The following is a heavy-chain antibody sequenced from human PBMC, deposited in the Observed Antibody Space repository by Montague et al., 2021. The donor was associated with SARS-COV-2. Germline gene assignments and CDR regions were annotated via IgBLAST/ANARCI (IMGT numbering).Heavy chain of an antibody. CDR2: INHGGST. Sequence: SETLSLTCAVYGTSFSGYCWNWIRQPPGKGLEWIGEINHGGSTKYSPSLRSRLTISADTSKNQFSLTLTSVAAADTAVYYCARLRDGVVPSPILGVGPYYAYYYMDVWGRGTTVTVSS. CDR3: ARLRDGVVPSPILGVGPYYAYYYMDV. J-gene: IGHJ6*03. V-gene: IGHV4-34*01. CDR1: GTSFSGYC. D-gene: IGHD3-10*01.